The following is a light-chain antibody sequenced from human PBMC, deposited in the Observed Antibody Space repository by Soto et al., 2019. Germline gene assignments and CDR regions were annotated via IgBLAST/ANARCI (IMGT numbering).Light chain of an antibody. CDR1: QSVSSSY. CDR2: DAS. Sequence: EIVLTQSPGTLSLSPGERATLSCRASQSVSSSYLAWYQQKPGQAPRLLIDDASGRATGIPDRFSGSGSGTDFSLTISRLEPEDFALYYCQRYGSAPQTFGQGAKVEIK. CDR3: QRYGSAPQT. V-gene: IGKV3-20*01. J-gene: IGKJ1*01.